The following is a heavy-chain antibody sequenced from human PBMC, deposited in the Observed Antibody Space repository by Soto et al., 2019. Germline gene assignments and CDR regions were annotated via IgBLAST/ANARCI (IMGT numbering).Heavy chain of an antibody. CDR2: ISNDGSNK. D-gene: IGHD2-15*01. CDR3: GKDTLDCSGGDCPLYYYSGMDV. J-gene: IGHJ6*02. CDR1: GFTFRSYG. Sequence: QVQLVESGGGVVQPGTSLRLSRAASGFTFRSYGMHWVRQAPGKGLEWLAVISNDGSNKYLADSVKGRLALSRDNSRNTLYLQINSLRVEDTAVYYCGKDTLDCSGGDCPLYYYSGMDVWGQGTTVTVSS. V-gene: IGHV3-30*18.